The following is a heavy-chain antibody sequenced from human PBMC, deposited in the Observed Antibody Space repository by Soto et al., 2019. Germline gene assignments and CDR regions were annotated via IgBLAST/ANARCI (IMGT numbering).Heavy chain of an antibody. V-gene: IGHV3-23*01. CDR1: GFTFSSYA. CDR2: ISGSGGST. CDR3: AKDVGILWFGLGAFDI. D-gene: IGHD3-10*01. J-gene: IGHJ3*02. Sequence: LRLSCAASGFTFSSYAMSWVRQAPGKGLEWVSAISGSGGSTYYADSVKGRFTISRDNSKNTLYLQMNSLRAEDTAVYYCAKDVGILWFGLGAFDIWGQGTMVTVSS.